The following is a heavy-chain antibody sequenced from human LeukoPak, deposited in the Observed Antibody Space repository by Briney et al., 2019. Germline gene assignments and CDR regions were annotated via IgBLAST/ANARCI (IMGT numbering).Heavy chain of an antibody. Sequence: SETLSLTCTVSGGSISSSSYYWGWIRQPPGKGLEWIGSIYYSGSTYYNPSLKSRVTISVDTSKNQFSLKLSSVTAADTAVYYCASIRRGYSYGFYYYYYYMDVWGKGTTVTVSS. J-gene: IGHJ6*03. CDR3: ASIRRGYSYGFYYYYYYMDV. CDR2: IYYSGST. CDR1: GGSISSSSYY. D-gene: IGHD5-18*01. V-gene: IGHV4-39*07.